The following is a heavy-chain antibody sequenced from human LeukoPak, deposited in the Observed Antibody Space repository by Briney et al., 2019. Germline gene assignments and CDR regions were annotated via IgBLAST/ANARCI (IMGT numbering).Heavy chain of an antibody. J-gene: IGHJ3*02. V-gene: IGHV4-39*07. Sequence: SETLSLTCTVSGGSISSSSYYWGWIRQPPGKGLEWIGSIYYSGSTYYNPSLKSRVTISVDTSKNQFSLKLSSVTAADTAVYYCARDLQKSSGSTDAFDIWGQGTMVTVSS. CDR2: IYYSGST. D-gene: IGHD6-19*01. CDR1: GGSISSSSYY. CDR3: ARDLQKSSGSTDAFDI.